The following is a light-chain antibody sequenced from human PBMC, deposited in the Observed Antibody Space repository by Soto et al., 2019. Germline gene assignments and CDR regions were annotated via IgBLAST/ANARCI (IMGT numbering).Light chain of an antibody. V-gene: IGKV3-15*01. CDR2: GAS. CDR3: QQYGSSPQT. Sequence: IVMTQSPATPSVSPGERATLSCRASQSISSKLAWYQQKPGQAPRLLIYGASTRATGIPVRFSGSGSGTEFTLTFSRLEPEDFAVYYCQQYGSSPQTFGQGTKVDIK. J-gene: IGKJ1*01. CDR1: QSISSK.